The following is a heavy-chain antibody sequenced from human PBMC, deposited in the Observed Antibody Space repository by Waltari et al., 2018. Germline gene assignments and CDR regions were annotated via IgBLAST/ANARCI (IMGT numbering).Heavy chain of an antibody. CDR2: ISPNGGAT. V-gene: IGHV1-2*04. CDR3: ARGWGGNTGYDIDY. CDR1: GYTFTGYY. J-gene: IGHJ4*02. D-gene: IGHD5-12*01. Sequence: QVQLVQSGAEVKKPGASVKVSCKASGYTFTGYYVHWVRQAPGQGLEWRGWISPNGGATTYAQKFQGWVTMTRDTSISTAYMELRRLKSDDTAVYYCARGWGGNTGYDIDYWGQGTLVTVSS.